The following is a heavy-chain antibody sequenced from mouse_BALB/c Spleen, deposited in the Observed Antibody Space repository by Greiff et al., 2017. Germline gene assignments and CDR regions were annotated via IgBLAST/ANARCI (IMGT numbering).Heavy chain of an antibody. CDR3: AGCYDGFAY. CDR1: GYSITSDYA. J-gene: IGHJ3*01. V-gene: IGHV3-2*02. CDR2: ISYSGST. Sequence: EVKLQESGPGLVKPSQSLSLTCTVTGYSITSDYAWNWIRQFPGNQLEWMGYISYSGSTSYNPSLKSRISITRDTSKNQFFLQLNSVTTEDTATCYCAGCYDGFAYWGQGTLVTVSA. D-gene: IGHD2-12*01.